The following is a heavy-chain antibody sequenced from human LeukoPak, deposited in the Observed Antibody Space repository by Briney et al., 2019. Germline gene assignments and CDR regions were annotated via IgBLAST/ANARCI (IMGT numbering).Heavy chain of an antibody. CDR3: ARRAMGYGSGPISHWYFDL. V-gene: IGHV3-11*06. Sequence: GGSLRLSCAASGFTFSDYYMSWIRQAPGKGLEWVSYISSSSSYTNYADSVKGRFTISRDNAKNSLYLQMNSLRAEDTAVYYCARRAMGYGSGPISHWYFDLWGRGTLVTVPS. J-gene: IGHJ2*01. CDR2: ISSSSSYT. CDR1: GFTFSDYY. D-gene: IGHD3-10*01.